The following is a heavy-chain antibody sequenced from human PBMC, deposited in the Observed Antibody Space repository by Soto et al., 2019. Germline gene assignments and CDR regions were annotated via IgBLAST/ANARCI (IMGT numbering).Heavy chain of an antibody. J-gene: IGHJ6*02. D-gene: IGHD3-3*01. CDR3: ARDPIRFLEWLLPRYYYYYGMDV. Sequence: ASVKVSCKASGYTFTSYGISWVRQAPGQGLEWMGWISAYNGNTNYAQKLQGRVTMTTDTSTSTAYMELRSLRSDDTAVYYCARDPIRFLEWLLPRYYYYYGMDVWGQGTTVTVSS. CDR1: GYTFTSYG. V-gene: IGHV1-18*01. CDR2: ISAYNGNT.